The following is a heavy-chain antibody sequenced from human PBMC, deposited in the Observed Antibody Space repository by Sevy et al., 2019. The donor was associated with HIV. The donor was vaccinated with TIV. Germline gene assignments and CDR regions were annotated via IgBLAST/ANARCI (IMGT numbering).Heavy chain of an antibody. Sequence: ASVKVSCKASGFTFTSSAVQWVRQARGQRLEWIGWIVVGSGNTNYVQKFQERVTITRDMSTSTAYMELSSLRSEDTAVYYCAAEYDYVWGSYPNFDYRGQGTLVTVSS. CDR2: IVVGSGNT. CDR1: GFTFTSSA. CDR3: AAEYDYVWGSYPNFDY. J-gene: IGHJ4*02. V-gene: IGHV1-58*01. D-gene: IGHD3-16*02.